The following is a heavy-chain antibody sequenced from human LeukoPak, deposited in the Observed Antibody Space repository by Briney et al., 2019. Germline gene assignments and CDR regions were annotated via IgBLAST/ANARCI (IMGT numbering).Heavy chain of an antibody. CDR2: IKEDGSEE. J-gene: IGHJ4*02. CDR3: ARIRPGNYFDY. D-gene: IGHD6-6*01. CDR1: GFTFSIYW. V-gene: IGHV3-7*01. Sequence: GGSLRLSCTASGFTFSIYWMSWVRQAPGKGLEWVASIKEDGSEEHYVDSVKGRFTISRDNARNSVHLQMNSLRAEDTAVYFCARIRPGNYFDYWGQGALVTVSS.